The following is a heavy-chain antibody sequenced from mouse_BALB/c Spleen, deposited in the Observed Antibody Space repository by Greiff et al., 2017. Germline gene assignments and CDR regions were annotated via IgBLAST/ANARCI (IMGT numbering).Heavy chain of an antibody. V-gene: IGHV5-12-2*01. J-gene: IGHJ3*01. CDR2: ISNGGGST. D-gene: IGHD2-2*01. CDR3: ARHNGYN. CDR1: GFTFSSYT. Sequence: EVKVEESGGGLVQPGGSLKLSCAASGFTFSSYTMSWVRQTPEKRLEWVAYISNGGGSTYYPDTVKGRFTISRDNAKNTLYLQMSSLKSEDTAMYYCARHNGYNWGQGTLVTVSA.